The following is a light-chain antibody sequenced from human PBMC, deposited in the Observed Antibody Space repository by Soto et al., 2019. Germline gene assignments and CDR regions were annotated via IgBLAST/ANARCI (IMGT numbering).Light chain of an antibody. J-gene: IGLJ1*01. Sequence: QSALTQPASVSGSPGQSITISCTGSSSDVGGYNYVSWYQQHPGKAPKLMIYDVRNRPSGVSNRFSGSKSGNTASLTISGLQAEDEAVFYCSSYTSRSTFVVGYGTKLTVL. CDR1: SSDVGGYNY. CDR3: SSYTSRSTFV. V-gene: IGLV2-14*01. CDR2: DVR.